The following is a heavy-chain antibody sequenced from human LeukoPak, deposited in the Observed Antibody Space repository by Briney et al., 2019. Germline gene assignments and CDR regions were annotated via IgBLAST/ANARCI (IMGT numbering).Heavy chain of an antibody. V-gene: IGHV3-48*03. D-gene: IGHD6-13*01. CDR1: GFTFSSYE. J-gene: IGHJ4*02. CDR3: ARSSSWYLF. Sequence: PGGSLRLSCAASGFTFSSYEMNWVRQAPGKGLEWVSYISSSGSTIYYADSVKGRFTISRDNAKNSLYLQMNSLRAEDTAFYYCARSSSWYLFWGQGTLVTVSS. CDR2: ISSSGSTI.